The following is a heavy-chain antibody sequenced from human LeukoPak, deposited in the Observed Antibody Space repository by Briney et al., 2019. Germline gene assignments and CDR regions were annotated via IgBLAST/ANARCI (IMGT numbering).Heavy chain of an antibody. D-gene: IGHD2-2*01. CDR1: GFTVSSNY. V-gene: IGHV3-66*02. CDR3: ARDYCSSTSCFFDY. J-gene: IGHJ4*02. Sequence: GGPLRLSCAASGFTVSSNYMSWVRQAPGKGLEWVSVVYSGGSTYYADSVKGRFTISRDNSKNTLHLQMNSLRAEDTAVYYCARDYCSSTSCFFDYWGQGTLVTVSS. CDR2: VYSGGST.